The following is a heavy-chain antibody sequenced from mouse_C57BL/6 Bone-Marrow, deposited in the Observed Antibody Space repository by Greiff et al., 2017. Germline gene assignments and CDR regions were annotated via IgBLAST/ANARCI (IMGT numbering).Heavy chain of an antibody. D-gene: IGHD1-1*01. CDR1: EYEFPSHD. J-gene: IGHJ1*03. Sequence: DVKLQESGGGLVQPGESLKLSCESNEYEFPSHDMSWVRKTPEKRLELVAAINSDGGSTYYPDTMERRFIISRDNTKKSLYLQMRSLRSEDTALYYCARHSVVAPPYWYFDVWGTGTTVTVSS. V-gene: IGHV5-2*01. CDR2: INSDGGST. CDR3: ARHSVVAPPYWYFDV.